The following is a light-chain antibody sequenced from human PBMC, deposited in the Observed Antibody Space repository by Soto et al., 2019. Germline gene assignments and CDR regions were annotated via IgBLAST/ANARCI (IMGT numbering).Light chain of an antibody. J-gene: IGLJ1*01. Sequence: QSALTQPRSVSGSPGQSVTISCTATGSDVGDSSHVSWYQLHPGKAPKLMIYEVNNRPSGVPDRFSGSKSGSTASLTISGLQAEDEADYYCCSYAGYVFGTGTKLTVL. CDR3: CSYAGYV. CDR1: GSDVGDSSH. CDR2: EVN. V-gene: IGLV2-11*01.